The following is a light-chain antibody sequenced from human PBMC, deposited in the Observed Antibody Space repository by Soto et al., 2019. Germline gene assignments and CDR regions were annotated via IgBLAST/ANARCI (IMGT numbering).Light chain of an antibody. V-gene: IGKV3-20*01. CDR1: HSVSSSY. CDR2: GAS. J-gene: IGKJ1*01. CDR3: QQYDSSPRT. Sequence: EIVLTQSPGTLSLSPGERATLSCRASHSVSSSYLAWYQQKPGQAPSLLIYGASNRATGIPDRFSGSGSGTDFTLTNSRLEPEDFAVYYCQQYDSSPRTFGQGTKVEI.